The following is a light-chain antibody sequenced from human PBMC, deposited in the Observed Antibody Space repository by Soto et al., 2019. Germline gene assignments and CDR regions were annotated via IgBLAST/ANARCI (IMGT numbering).Light chain of an antibody. Sequence: QSVLTQPSSVSAAPGQKVTISCSGSTSTIGNNYVSWFQQFPGTAPKLVIYDNDKRPSGIPDRFSGSRSGTSATLGITGLQTGDEAHYYCVTWDSYLSRPYVFGTGTKVTVL. CDR2: DND. J-gene: IGLJ1*01. CDR1: TSTIGNNY. V-gene: IGLV1-51*01. CDR3: VTWDSYLSRPYV.